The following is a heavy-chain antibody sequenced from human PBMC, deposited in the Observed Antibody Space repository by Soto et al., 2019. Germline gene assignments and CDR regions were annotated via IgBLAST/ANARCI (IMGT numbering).Heavy chain of an antibody. Sequence: QVQLVQSGPEVKKPGSSVKVSCKASGGTFRTYAVSWVRRAPGHGLEWLGGIIPSHDTPNYAPRFVARVTITADESTITDYMQLNSLTSDDTSVYYCSSDRRAYKMRNEHYCCWMDVWGQGTTVTVSS. D-gene: IGHD1-1*01. J-gene: IGHJ6*02. CDR3: SSDRRAYKMRNEHYCCWMDV. CDR1: GGTFRTYA. CDR2: IIPSHDTP. V-gene: IGHV1-69*01.